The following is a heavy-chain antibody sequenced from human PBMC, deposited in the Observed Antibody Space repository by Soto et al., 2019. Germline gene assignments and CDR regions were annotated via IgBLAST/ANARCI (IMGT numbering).Heavy chain of an antibody. CDR1: GGSINSGGNY. Sequence: QVQLQESGPGLVKPSQTLSLTCTVSGGSINSGGNYWSWIRQHPGKGLEWIGYFYYSGSTYYNPSLQGLVTISVYTSKNQFSLKLSSVTAADTAVYYCARDKGASYGVFYFDSWGHGTLVTVSS. D-gene: IGHD4-17*01. J-gene: IGHJ4*01. CDR2: FYYSGST. V-gene: IGHV4-31*01. CDR3: ARDKGASYGVFYFDS.